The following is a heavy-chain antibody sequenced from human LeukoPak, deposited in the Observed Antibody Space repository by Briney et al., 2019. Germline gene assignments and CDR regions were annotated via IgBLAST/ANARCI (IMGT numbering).Heavy chain of an antibody. CDR1: GGSTSSSTYF. CDR3: ATHRRSGSGGSENAFEI. Sequence: SETLSLTCTVSGGSTSSSTYFWGWIRQPPGKGLEWIGNIYDSGSTHYNPSLKSRVTISVDTSKNQFSLKLNSVTAADTAVYYCATHRRSGSGGSENAFEIWGLGTMVTVSS. J-gene: IGHJ3*02. V-gene: IGHV4-39*01. CDR2: IYDSGST. D-gene: IGHD5-12*01.